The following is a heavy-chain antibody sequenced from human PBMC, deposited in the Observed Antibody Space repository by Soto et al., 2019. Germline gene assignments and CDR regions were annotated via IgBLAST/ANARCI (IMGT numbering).Heavy chain of an antibody. CDR2: IYSGGST. Sequence: PGGSLRLSCAASGFTVSNNYVSWVRQPPGKGLEWVSLIYSGGSTYYADSVKGRFTLSRDNSKNTVYLQMNSLRAEDTAVYYCARAEWGSSYTQYYCALDVWGQGTTVTVSS. V-gene: IGHV3-53*03. J-gene: IGHJ6*02. CDR3: ARAEWGSSYTQYYCALDV. D-gene: IGHD6-13*01. CDR1: GFTVSNNY.